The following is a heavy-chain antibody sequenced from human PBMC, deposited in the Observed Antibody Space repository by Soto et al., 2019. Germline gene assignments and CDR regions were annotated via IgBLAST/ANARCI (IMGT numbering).Heavy chain of an antibody. CDR3: ARDYAPVAGTHYYGMND. Sequence: ALVQVSCKASGYTFTSYYMHWVRQAPGQGLEWMGIINPSGGSTSYAQKFQGRVTMTRDTSTSTVYMELSSLRSEDTAVYYCARDYAPVAGTHYYGMNDWGQGTKVTV. CDR1: GYTFTSYY. J-gene: IGHJ6*02. CDR2: INPSGGST. D-gene: IGHD6-19*01. V-gene: IGHV1-46*01.